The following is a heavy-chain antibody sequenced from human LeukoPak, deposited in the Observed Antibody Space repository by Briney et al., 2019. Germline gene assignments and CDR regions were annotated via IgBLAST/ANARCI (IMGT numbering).Heavy chain of an antibody. Sequence: GASVKVSCKASGYTFTSYYMHWVRQAPGQGLEWMGIINPSGGSTSYAQKFQGRVTMTRDTSTSTVYMELSRLRSDDTAVYYCARASGYRMVRGAIDYWGQGTLVTVSS. CDR2: INPSGGST. J-gene: IGHJ4*02. CDR3: ARASGYRMVRGAIDY. V-gene: IGHV1-46*01. CDR1: GYTFTSYY. D-gene: IGHD3-10*01.